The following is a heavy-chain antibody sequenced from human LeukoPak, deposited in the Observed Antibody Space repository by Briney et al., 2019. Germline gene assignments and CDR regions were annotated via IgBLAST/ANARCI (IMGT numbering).Heavy chain of an antibody. CDR2: ISGSGGST. V-gene: IGHV3-23*01. J-gene: IGHJ4*02. CDR3: AKDDRRVVVVAATSY. CDR1: GFTFSSYA. D-gene: IGHD2-15*01. Sequence: GGSLRLSCAASGFTFSSYATSWVRQAPGKGLEWVSAISGSGGSTYYADSVKGRFTISRDNSKNTLYLQMNSLRAEDTAVYFCAKDDRRVVVVAATSYWGQGTLVTVSS.